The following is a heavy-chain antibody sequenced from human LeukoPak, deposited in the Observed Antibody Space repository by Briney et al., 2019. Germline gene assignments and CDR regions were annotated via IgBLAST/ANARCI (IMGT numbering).Heavy chain of an antibody. Sequence: PGGSLRLSCAASGFTFSSYAMSWVRQAPGKGLEWVSAISGSGGSTYYADSVKGRFTISRDNSKNTLYLQMNSLRAEDTAVYYCAKDRGSLWFGELYLGDYWGQGTLVTVSS. J-gene: IGHJ4*02. V-gene: IGHV3-23*01. CDR3: AKDRGSLWFGELYLGDY. CDR2: ISGSGGST. CDR1: GFTFSSYA. D-gene: IGHD3-10*01.